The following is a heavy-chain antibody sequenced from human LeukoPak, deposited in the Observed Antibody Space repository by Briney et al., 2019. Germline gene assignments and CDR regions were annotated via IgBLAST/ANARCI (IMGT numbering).Heavy chain of an antibody. CDR1: GGSISSSSYY. CDR2: IYYSGST. Sequence: SETLSLTCTVSGGSISSSSYYWGWIRQPPGKGLEWIGSIYYSGSTYYNPSLKSRVTISVDTSKNQFSLKLSSVTAADTAVYYCARESFGGIAADYWGQGNLVTVSS. CDR3: ARESFGGIAADY. D-gene: IGHD3-10*01. V-gene: IGHV4-39*07. J-gene: IGHJ4*02.